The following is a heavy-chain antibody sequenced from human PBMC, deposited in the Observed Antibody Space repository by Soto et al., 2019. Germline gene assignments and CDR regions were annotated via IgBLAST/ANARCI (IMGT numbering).Heavy chain of an antibody. CDR2: ISYSGST. V-gene: IGHV4-31*03. D-gene: IGHD6-13*01. CDR3: ATKGKSWYEIFFDS. CDR1: GGSISSGGYY. Sequence: QVQLQESGPRLVKPSQTLSLTCTVSGGSISSGGYYWSWVRQELGKGLEWIGYISYSGSTYYNPSLKSRVIISVDTSKNQFSLKLSSVTAADTAVYYSATKGKSWYEIFFDSWGQGTLVTVSS. J-gene: IGHJ4*02.